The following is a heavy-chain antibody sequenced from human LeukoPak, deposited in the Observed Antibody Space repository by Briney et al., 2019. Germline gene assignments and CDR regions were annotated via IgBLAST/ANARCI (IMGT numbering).Heavy chain of an antibody. CDR2: ISSSGSTI. Sequence: GGCLRLSCAASGFTFSSYEMNWVRQAPGKGLEWVSYISSSGSTIYYADSVKGRFTISRDNAKNSLYLQMNSLRAEDTAVYYCARDALWFGSPGWFDPWGQGTLVAVSS. CDR1: GFTFSSYE. V-gene: IGHV3-48*03. D-gene: IGHD3-10*01. CDR3: ARDALWFGSPGWFDP. J-gene: IGHJ5*02.